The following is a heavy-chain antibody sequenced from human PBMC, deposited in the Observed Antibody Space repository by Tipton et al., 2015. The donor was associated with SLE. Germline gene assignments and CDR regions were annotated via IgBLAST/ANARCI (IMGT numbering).Heavy chain of an antibody. CDR1: GGSISSSGHY. Sequence: TLSLTCTVSGGSISSSGHYWGWIRQPPGKGLEWIGSIYYSGSTYYNPSLKSRVTISIDTSKNQFSLKLSSVTAADTAVYYCASPAHSSSWYDAFDIWGQGTMVTVSS. CDR3: ASPAHSSSWYDAFDI. J-gene: IGHJ3*02. V-gene: IGHV4-39*01. CDR2: IYYSGST. D-gene: IGHD6-13*01.